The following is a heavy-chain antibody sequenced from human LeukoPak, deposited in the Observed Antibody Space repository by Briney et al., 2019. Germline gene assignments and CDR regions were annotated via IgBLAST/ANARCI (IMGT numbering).Heavy chain of an antibody. V-gene: IGHV1-69*13. J-gene: IGHJ5*02. CDR1: GGTFISYA. CDR3: ARADSSGYYLENWFDP. Sequence: GASVKVSCKASGGTFISYAISWVRQAPGQGLEWMGGIIPIFGTANYAQKFQGRVTITADESTSTAYMELSSLRSEDTAVYYCARADSSGYYLENWFDPWGQGTLVTVSS. D-gene: IGHD3-22*01. CDR2: IIPIFGTA.